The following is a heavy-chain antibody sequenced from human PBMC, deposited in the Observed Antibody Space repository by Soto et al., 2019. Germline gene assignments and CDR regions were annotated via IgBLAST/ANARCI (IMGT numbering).Heavy chain of an antibody. D-gene: IGHD6-13*01. CDR3: ARENYSSRGTLDY. Sequence: PSETLSLTCAVSGGSISSSNWWRLLRPPRERRVGGTGNSYNSGSTYYNPSLKSRVTISVDNSKNTFYLQLTCLTAEDTAVYYCARENYSSRGTLDYWGQGTLVTVSS. CDR1: GGSISSSNW. V-gene: IGHV4-4*02. J-gene: IGHJ4*02. CDR2: SYNSGST.